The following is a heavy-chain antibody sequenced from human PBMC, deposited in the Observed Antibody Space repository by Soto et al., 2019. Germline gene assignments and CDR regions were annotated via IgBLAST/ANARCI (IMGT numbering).Heavy chain of an antibody. V-gene: IGHV3-23*01. CDR2: ISGSGGST. CDR3: AKSQRLDYDYIWGSYLRY. D-gene: IGHD3-16*01. J-gene: IGHJ4*01. Sequence: EVQLLESGGGLVQPGGSLRLSCAASGFTFSSYAMSWVRQAPGKGLEWVSAISGSGGSTYYADSVKGRFTISRDKSKKTLYLQMSSLGAEDTALYDCAKSQRLDYDYIWGSYLRYWGRGTLVTVSS. CDR1: GFTFSSYA.